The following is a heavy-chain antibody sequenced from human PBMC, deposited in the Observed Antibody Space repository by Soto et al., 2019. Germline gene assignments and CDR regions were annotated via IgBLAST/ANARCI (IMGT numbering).Heavy chain of an antibody. Sequence: GGSLRLSCAASGFSFSSYSMSWVRQAPGKGLEWVSAISGSGGSTYYADSVKGRFTISRENSKNTLYLQMNSLRAEDTAVYYCATYRSGLYYWGQGTLVTVSS. J-gene: IGHJ4*02. CDR2: ISGSGGST. V-gene: IGHV3-23*01. D-gene: IGHD3-16*01. CDR1: GFSFSSYS. CDR3: ATYRSGLYY.